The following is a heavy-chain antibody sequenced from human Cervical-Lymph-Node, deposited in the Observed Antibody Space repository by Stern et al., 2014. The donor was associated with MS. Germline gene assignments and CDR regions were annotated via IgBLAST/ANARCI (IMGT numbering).Heavy chain of an antibody. D-gene: IGHD3-16*01. CDR3: ARDLLRWGEDY. Sequence: QVQLEEPRAEVKKPGSSVKVSCKASGGTFSSYTISWVRQAPGQRLERMGRIIPILGIANYAQKFQGRVTITADKSTSTAYMELSSLRSEDTAVYYCARDLLRWGEDYWGQGTLVTVSS. V-gene: IGHV1-69*09. CDR2: IIPILGIA. J-gene: IGHJ4*02. CDR1: GGTFSSYT.